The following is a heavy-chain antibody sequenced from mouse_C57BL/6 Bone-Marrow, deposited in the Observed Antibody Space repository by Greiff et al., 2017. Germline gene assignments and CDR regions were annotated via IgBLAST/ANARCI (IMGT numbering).Heavy chain of an antibody. V-gene: IGHV3-6*01. CDR1: GYSITSGYY. J-gene: IGHJ1*03. CDR3: ARDGHSSGYPYWYFDV. CDR2: ISYDGSN. D-gene: IGHD3-1*01. Sequence: EVKLQESGPGLVKPSQSLSLTCSVTGYSITSGYYWNWIRQFPGNKLEGMGYISYDGSNNYNPSLKNRISITRDTSKNQFFLKLNSVTTEDTATYYCARDGHSSGYPYWYFDVWGTGTTVTVSS.